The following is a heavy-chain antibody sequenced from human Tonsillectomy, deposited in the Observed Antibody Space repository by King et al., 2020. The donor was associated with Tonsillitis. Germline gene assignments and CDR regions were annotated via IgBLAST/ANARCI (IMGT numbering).Heavy chain of an antibody. D-gene: IGHD4/OR15-4a*01. CDR2: IYSGGST. Sequence: EVQLVESGGGLVQPGGSLRLSCAASGFTVSSNYMSWVRQAPGKGLEWVSVIYSGGSTYYADSVKGRFTISRDNSKNTLYLQMNSLSAEDTAVYYCARVPPPHGAGFDYWGQGTLVTVSS. CDR3: ARVPPPHGAGFDY. V-gene: IGHV3-66*01. J-gene: IGHJ4*02. CDR1: GFTVSSNY.